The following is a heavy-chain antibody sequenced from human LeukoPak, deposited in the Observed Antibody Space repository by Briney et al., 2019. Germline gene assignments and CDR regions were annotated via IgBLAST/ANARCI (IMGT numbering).Heavy chain of an antibody. V-gene: IGHV1-2*02. J-gene: IGHJ1*01. CDR3: ASIRTVSRRAEYFQH. CDR2: INPNSGGT. Sequence: RASVKVSCKASGYTFTSYGISWVRQAPGQGLEWMGWINPNSGGTNYAQKFQGRVTMTRDTSISTAYMELSRLRSDDTAVYYCASIRTVSRRAEYFQHWGQGTLVTVSS. CDR1: GYTFTSYG. D-gene: IGHD4-17*01.